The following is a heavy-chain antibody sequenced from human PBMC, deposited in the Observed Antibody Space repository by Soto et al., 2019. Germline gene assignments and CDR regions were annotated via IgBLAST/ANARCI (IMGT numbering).Heavy chain of an antibody. J-gene: IGHJ4*02. CDR3: ASIPMVRGPSDY. D-gene: IGHD3-10*01. V-gene: IGHV3-74*02. CDR1: GLSFSSNW. Sequence: EVQLVESGGGLVQPGGSLRLSCAASGLSFSSNWMHWVRQAPGKGLVWVARSNGDGSTTQYADSVQGRFTISRDNTENTLYLRMNSLRADDTAVYYCASIPMVRGPSDYWGQGALVTVSS. CDR2: SNGDGSTT.